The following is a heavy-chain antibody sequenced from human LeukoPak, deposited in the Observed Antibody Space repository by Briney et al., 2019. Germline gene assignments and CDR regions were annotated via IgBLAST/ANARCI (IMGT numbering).Heavy chain of an antibody. CDR3: ARHLRYWSSTSCYRSDDFDY. Sequence: ETLCLTCAVSGDSISRYYGSWIRQPPGKGLEWIGYIYYSGSTNDNPSLNSRVTISVDTSTYQYSLKLSSVTAADTAVYYCARHLRYWSSTSCYRSDDFDYWGQGTLVTVSS. J-gene: IGHJ4*02. V-gene: IGHV4-59*08. CDR1: GDSISRYY. D-gene: IGHD2-2*01. CDR2: IYYSGST.